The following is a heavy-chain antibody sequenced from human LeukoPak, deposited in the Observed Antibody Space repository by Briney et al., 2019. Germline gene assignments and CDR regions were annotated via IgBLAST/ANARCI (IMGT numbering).Heavy chain of an antibody. J-gene: IGHJ6*02. CDR3: AKDDEGGSGKYYNYYYYYYGMDV. V-gene: IGHV1-2*02. D-gene: IGHD3-10*01. Sequence: GASVKVSCKASGYTFTGYYMHWVRQAPGQGLEWMGWINPNSGGTNYAQKFQGRVTMTRDTSISTAYMELSRLRSDDTAVYYCAKDDEGGSGKYYNYYYYYYGMDVWGQGTTVTVSS. CDR2: INPNSGGT. CDR1: GYTFTGYY.